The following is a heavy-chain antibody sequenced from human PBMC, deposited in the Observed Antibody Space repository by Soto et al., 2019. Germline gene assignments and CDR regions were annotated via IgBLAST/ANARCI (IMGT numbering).Heavy chain of an antibody. CDR1: GYTFTSYG. V-gene: IGHV1-18*01. J-gene: IGHJ4*02. D-gene: IGHD6-6*01. CDR2: ISAYNGNT. CDR3: ARDRVGYSSSSAFSY. Sequence: ASVKVSCKASGYTFTSYGISWVRQAPGQGLEWMGWISAYNGNTNYAQKLQGRVTMTTDTSTSTAYMELRSLRSEDTAVYFCARDRVGYSSSSAFSYWGQGTLVTVSS.